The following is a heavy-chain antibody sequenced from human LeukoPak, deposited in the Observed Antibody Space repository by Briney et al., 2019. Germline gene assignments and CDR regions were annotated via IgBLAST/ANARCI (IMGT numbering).Heavy chain of an antibody. Sequence: GGSLRLSCAASGFTFSSYAMNWVRQVPGKGLGWVSTTSGSGTTTHHADSVKGRFTISRDNSKSTLYLQMNSLRAEDTAMYYCARDWSSGYYPGDAFDIWGQGTMVTVSS. V-gene: IGHV3-23*01. CDR3: ARDWSSGYYPGDAFDI. D-gene: IGHD3-22*01. J-gene: IGHJ3*02. CDR2: TSGSGTTT. CDR1: GFTFSSYA.